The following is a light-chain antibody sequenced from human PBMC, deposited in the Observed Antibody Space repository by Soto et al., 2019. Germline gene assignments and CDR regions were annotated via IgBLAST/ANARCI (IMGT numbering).Light chain of an antibody. V-gene: IGKV1-5*01. CDR2: DAP. CDR3: HQYDGYSWT. J-gene: IGKJ1*01. Sequence: DILMTQSPSSLSSSVGDRVTITCRASQSISNYLNWYQQKPGKAPKLLIYDAPTLESGVPSRFSGSGSGTEFTLTISSLQSDDLATYYCHQYDGYSWTFGQGTKV. CDR1: QSISNY.